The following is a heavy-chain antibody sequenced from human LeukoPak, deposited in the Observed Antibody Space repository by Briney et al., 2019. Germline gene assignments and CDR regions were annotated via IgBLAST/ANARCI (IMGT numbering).Heavy chain of an antibody. D-gene: IGHD3-3*01. V-gene: IGHV1-2*02. Sequence: ASVKVSCKASGYTFTDYHMHWVRQAPGQGLEWMGWINPKSGDTNYAQSFQGRVTMTRDTSISTAYLELNRLTSDDTAVYFCAYDFWSGETDHWGQGTLVTVAS. CDR2: INPKSGDT. J-gene: IGHJ4*02. CDR3: AYDFWSGETDH. CDR1: GYTFTDYH.